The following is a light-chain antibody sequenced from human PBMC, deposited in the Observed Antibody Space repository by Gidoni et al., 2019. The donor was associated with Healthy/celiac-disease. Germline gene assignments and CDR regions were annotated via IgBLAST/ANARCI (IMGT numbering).Light chain of an antibody. Sequence: SYQLTQPPSVSVSPGQTASITCSGDKFGDKYACWYQQKPGQSPVLIIYQDSKRPSGIPERFSGSNSGNTATLTISGTQAMDEADYYCQAWDSSTDNEVFGTGTKVTVL. V-gene: IGLV3-1*01. J-gene: IGLJ1*01. CDR2: QDS. CDR3: QAWDSSTDNEV. CDR1: KFGDKY.